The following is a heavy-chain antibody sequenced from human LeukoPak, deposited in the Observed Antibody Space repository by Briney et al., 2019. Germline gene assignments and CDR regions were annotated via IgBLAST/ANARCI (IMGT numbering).Heavy chain of an antibody. V-gene: IGHV3-21*01. Sequence: GGSLRLSCAASGFTFSSYSMNWVRQAPGKGLEWVSSISSSSSYIYYADSVKGRFTISRDNAKNSLYLQMNSLRAEDTAVYYCARDRGVGYVGSFDYWGQGTLVTVSS. J-gene: IGHJ4*02. D-gene: IGHD5-12*01. CDR3: ARDRGVGYVGSFDY. CDR2: ISSSSSYI. CDR1: GFTFSSYS.